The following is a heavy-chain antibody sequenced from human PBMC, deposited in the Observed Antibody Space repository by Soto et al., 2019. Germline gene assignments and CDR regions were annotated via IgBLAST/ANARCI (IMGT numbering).Heavy chain of an antibody. CDR3: ASNSFSDFWSGSYQVVGGMDV. J-gene: IGHJ6*02. CDR2: IIPIFGTA. D-gene: IGHD3-3*01. CDR1: GGTFSSYA. Sequence: SVKVSCKASGGTFSSYAISWVRQAPGQGLDGMGGIIPIFGTANYAQKFQGRVTITADKSTSTAYMELSSLRSEDTSVYYCASNSFSDFWSGSYQVVGGMDVWGQGTTVTVSS. V-gene: IGHV1-69*06.